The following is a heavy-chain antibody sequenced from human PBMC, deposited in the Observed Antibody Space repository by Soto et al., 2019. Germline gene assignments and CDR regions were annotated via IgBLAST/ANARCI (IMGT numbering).Heavy chain of an antibody. CDR2: ISAYNGNT. D-gene: IGHD6-13*01. CDR1: GYTFTSYG. V-gene: IGHV1-18*01. Sequence: ASVKVSCKASGYTFTSYGISWVRQAPGQGLEWMGWISAYNGNTNYAQKLQGRVTMTTDTSTSTAYMELRSLRSDDTAVYYCARDPYSSSCYSSWFDPWGQETLVTVSS. CDR3: ARDPYSSSCYSSWFDP. J-gene: IGHJ5*02.